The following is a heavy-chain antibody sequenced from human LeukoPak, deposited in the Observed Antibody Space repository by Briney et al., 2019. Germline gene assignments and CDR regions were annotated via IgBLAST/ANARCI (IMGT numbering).Heavy chain of an antibody. CDR2: IYPGVSDT. Sequence: GESLKISCKGSGYSFTSYWIGWVRQMPGKGLEWMGSIYPGVSDTGYRPSFQGQVTISADKSISTPYLQWSSLKASDTAMYYCARHAGAVAGTKIDYWGQGTLVTVSS. D-gene: IGHD6-19*01. CDR3: ARHAGAVAGTKIDY. CDR1: GYSFTSYW. V-gene: IGHV5-51*01. J-gene: IGHJ4*02.